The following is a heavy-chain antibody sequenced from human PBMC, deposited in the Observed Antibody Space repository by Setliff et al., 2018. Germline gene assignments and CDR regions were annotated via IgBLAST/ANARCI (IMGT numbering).Heavy chain of an antibody. D-gene: IGHD1-26*01. V-gene: IGHV4-4*02. CDR2: IYHSGTT. CDR1: GGSISSPNW. J-gene: IGHJ4*02. Sequence: SETLSLTCAVSGGSISSPNWWNWVRQPPGKGLEWIGEIYHSGTTSYNPSLKSRVTMSVDKSRNQFSLRLTSVTAADTAIYYCTRAYSGSHDYWGQGTLVTVSS. CDR3: TRAYSGSHDY.